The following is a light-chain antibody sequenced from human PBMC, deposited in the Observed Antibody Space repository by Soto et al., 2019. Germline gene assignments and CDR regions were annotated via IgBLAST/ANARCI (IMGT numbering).Light chain of an antibody. CDR2: GVS. J-gene: IGKJ1*01. CDR3: QYYNTFSGT. V-gene: IGKV1-5*01. CDR1: QSIGNW. Sequence: DIQMTQSPSTLSASVGDIVTITCRASQSIGNWLAWYQQRPGKAPKLLVYGVSSLETGVPSRFSGSGSGTEFTLTISSLQPDDFATYYCQYYNTFSGTFGQGTKVDI.